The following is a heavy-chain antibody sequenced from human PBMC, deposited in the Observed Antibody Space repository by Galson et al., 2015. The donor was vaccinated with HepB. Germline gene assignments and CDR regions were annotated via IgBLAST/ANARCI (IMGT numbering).Heavy chain of an antibody. V-gene: IGHV3-30*04. CDR2: ISYDGSNK. Sequence: SLRLSCAASGFTFSSYAMHWVRQAPGKGLEWVAVISYDGSNKYYADSVKGRFTISRDNSKNTLYLQMNSLRAEDTAVYYCARDHRYPSIAAALDDYWGQGTLVTVSS. CDR3: ARDHRYPSIAAALDDY. D-gene: IGHD6-13*01. J-gene: IGHJ4*02. CDR1: GFTFSSYA.